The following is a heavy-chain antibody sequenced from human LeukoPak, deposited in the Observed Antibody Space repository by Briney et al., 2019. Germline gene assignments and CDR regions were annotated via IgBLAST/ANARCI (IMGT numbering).Heavy chain of an antibody. Sequence: SVKVSCKASGGTFSSYAISWVRQAPGQGLEWMGVIIPMFGTANYAQKFQGRVTITADKSTTTAYMELSSLRSVDTAMYYCARDRYYDFWSGSHYFDYWGQGTLVTVSS. CDR1: GGTFSSYA. J-gene: IGHJ4*02. V-gene: IGHV1-69*06. CDR3: ARDRYYDFWSGSHYFDY. CDR2: IIPMFGTA. D-gene: IGHD3-3*01.